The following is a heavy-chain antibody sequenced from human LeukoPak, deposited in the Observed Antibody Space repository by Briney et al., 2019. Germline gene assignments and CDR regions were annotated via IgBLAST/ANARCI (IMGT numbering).Heavy chain of an antibody. CDR3: ARDGIVVVPAATPYYFDY. J-gene: IGHJ4*02. D-gene: IGHD2-2*01. V-gene: IGHV3-30-3*01. Sequence: GGSLRLSCVASGFTFSSYAMHWVRQAPGKGLEWVAVISYDGSNKYYADSVKGRFTISRDNSKNTLYLQMNSLRAEDTAVYYCARDGIVVVPAATPYYFDYWGQGTLATVSS. CDR2: ISYDGSNK. CDR1: GFTFSSYA.